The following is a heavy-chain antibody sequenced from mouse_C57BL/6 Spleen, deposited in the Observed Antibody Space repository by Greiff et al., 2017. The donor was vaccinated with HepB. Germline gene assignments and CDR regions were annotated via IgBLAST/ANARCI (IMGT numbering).Heavy chain of an antibody. V-gene: IGHV14-4*01. CDR1: GFNIKDDY. J-gene: IGHJ2*01. CDR2: IDPENGDT. Sequence: EVKLMESGAELVRPGASVKLSCTASGFNIKDDYMHWVKQRPEQGLEWIGWIDPENGDTEYASKFQGKATITADTSSNTAYLQLSSLTSEDTAVYYCTTHYDYDEYFDYWGQGTTLTVSS. CDR3: TTHYDYDEYFDY. D-gene: IGHD2-4*01.